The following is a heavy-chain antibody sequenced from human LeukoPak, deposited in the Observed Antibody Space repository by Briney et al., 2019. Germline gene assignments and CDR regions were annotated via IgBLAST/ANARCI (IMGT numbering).Heavy chain of an antibody. V-gene: IGHV1-69*04. Sequence: SVKVSCKASGGTFSSYAISWVRQAPGQGLEWMGRIIPILGIANYAQKFQGRVTITADKSTSTAYMELSSLRSEDTAVYYCARDKVNYYYYGMDVWGQGTTVTVSS. CDR2: IIPILGIA. D-gene: IGHD2-21*01. CDR1: GGTFSSYA. J-gene: IGHJ6*02. CDR3: ARDKVNYYYYGMDV.